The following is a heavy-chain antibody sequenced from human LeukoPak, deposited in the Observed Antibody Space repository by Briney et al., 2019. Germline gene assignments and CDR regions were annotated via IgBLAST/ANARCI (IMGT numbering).Heavy chain of an antibody. CDR3: ATSSDY. V-gene: IGHV3-23*01. CDR1: GFTFTSYA. Sequence: GSLRLSCAASGFTFTSYAMSWVRQAPGKGLEWVSTISGSGGSTYYADSVKGRFTISRDNSKNTLYLQLKSLRAEDTAVYFCATSSDYWGQGTLVTVSS. J-gene: IGHJ4*02. CDR2: ISGSGGST.